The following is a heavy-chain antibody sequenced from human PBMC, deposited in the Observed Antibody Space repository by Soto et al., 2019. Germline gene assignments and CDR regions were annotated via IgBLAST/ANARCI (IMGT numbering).Heavy chain of an antibody. D-gene: IGHD3-10*01. CDR3: ARGSGVGDL. J-gene: IGHJ3*01. CDR1: GFTFSSYW. V-gene: IGHV3-74*02. Sequence: EVQLVESGGGLVQPGGPLRLSCAASGFTFSSYWMHWVRQGPGKGLVWVARINRDGSSTNYADSVKGRFTISRDNAKKMLYLQMKSRRAEETAVYYCARGSGVGDLWGQGTMVTVSS. CDR2: INRDGSST.